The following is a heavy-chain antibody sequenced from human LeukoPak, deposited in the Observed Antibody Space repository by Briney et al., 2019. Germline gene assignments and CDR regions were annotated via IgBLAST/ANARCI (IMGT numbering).Heavy chain of an antibody. CDR3: ARGGGAAAGTPNYYYYYYMDV. Sequence: GASVKVSCKASGYTFTSYYIHWVRQAPGQGLEWMGIINPSGGSTSYAQKFQGRVTMTRDTSTSIVYMELSSLRSEDTAVYYCARGGGAAAGTPNYYYYYYMDVWGKGTTVTISS. D-gene: IGHD6-13*01. J-gene: IGHJ6*03. V-gene: IGHV1-46*01. CDR2: INPSGGST. CDR1: GYTFTSYY.